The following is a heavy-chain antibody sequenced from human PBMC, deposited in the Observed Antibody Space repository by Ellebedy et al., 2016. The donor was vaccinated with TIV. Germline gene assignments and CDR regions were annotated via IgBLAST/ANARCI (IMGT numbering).Heavy chain of an antibody. CDR1: GGSISRSSSY. Sequence: GSLRLSCTVSGGSISRSSSYWGWIRQPPGKGLEWIGSIYHTGSTDYNQSLKSRVSISVDTSKDQFSLKLSSVTAADTAVYYCASCPKGYYYDSSGYYFTQWGQGTLVTVSS. D-gene: IGHD3-22*01. V-gene: IGHV4-39*07. CDR3: ASCPKGYYYDSSGYYFTQ. J-gene: IGHJ4*02. CDR2: IYHTGST.